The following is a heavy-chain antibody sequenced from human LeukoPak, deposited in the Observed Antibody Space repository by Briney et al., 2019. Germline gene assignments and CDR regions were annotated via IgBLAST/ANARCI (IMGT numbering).Heavy chain of an antibody. V-gene: IGHV3-23*01. J-gene: IGHJ6*02. D-gene: IGHD1-1*01. CDR1: GCTFSSYA. CDR3: AKVSSPPVPYYYYGMDV. CDR2: ISGSGGST. Sequence: PGGSLRLSCAASGCTFSSYAMSWVRQAPGKGLEWVSAISGSGGSTYYADSVKGRFTISRDNSKNTLYLQMNSLRAEDTAVYYCAKVSSPPVPYYYYGMDVWGQGTTVTVSS.